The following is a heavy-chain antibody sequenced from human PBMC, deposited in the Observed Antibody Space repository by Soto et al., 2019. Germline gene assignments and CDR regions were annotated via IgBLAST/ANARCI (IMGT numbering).Heavy chain of an antibody. Sequence: SETLSLTCTVSGGSISSGDYYWSWIRQPPGKGLEWIGYIYYSGSTYYNPSLKSRVTISVDTSKNQFSLKLRSVTAADTAVYYCARDAALGLPLPGFWGCPRVPGYGMDVWGQATTGIVS. D-gene: IGHD3-16*01. CDR3: ARDAALGLPLPGFWGCPRVPGYGMDV. CDR2: IYYSGST. V-gene: IGHV4-30-4*01. J-gene: IGHJ6*02. CDR1: GGSISSGDYY.